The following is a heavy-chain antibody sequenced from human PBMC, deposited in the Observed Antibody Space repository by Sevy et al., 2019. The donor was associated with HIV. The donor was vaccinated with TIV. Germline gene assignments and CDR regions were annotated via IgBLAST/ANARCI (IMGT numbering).Heavy chain of an antibody. J-gene: IGHJ4*01. V-gene: IGHV3-23*01. CDR3: AKDILGWAFDY. CDR2: IHGGDDTT. CDR1: GFGLNGNA. D-gene: IGHD3-3*01. Sequence: GGSLRLSCAASGFGLNGNAMSWVRQAPGKGLEWVAAIHGGDDTTHYGDSVKGRFTISRDSCKNILYLQMDSLRVEDTAVYYCAKDILGWAFDYWGHGTLVTVSS.